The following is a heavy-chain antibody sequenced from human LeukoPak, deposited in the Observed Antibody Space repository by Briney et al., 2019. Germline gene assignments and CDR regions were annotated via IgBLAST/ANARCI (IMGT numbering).Heavy chain of an antibody. V-gene: IGHV3-20*04. CDR3: ARAPITSPFYFDY. J-gene: IGHJ4*02. CDR2: INWRGGST. Sequence: GGSLRLFCTASGFAFAEHGMSWVRQVPGKGLEWVSGINWRGGSTGYADPLRGRFTISRDNAKNSLYLQMDSLRAEDTALYYCARAPITSPFYFDYWGQGTLVTVSS. CDR1: GFAFAEHG. D-gene: IGHD2-2*01.